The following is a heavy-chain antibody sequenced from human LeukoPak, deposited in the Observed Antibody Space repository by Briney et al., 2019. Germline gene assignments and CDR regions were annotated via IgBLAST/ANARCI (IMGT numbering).Heavy chain of an antibody. CDR1: GGTFSSYA. V-gene: IGHV1-69*04. Sequence: ASVKVSCKASGGTFSSYAISWVRQAPRQGLEWMGRIIPILGIANYAQKFQGRVTITADKSTSTAYMELSSLRSEDTAVYYCARSGAVGGAPGPPNWFDPWGQGTLVTVSS. D-gene: IGHD1-26*01. J-gene: IGHJ5*02. CDR2: IIPILGIA. CDR3: ARSGAVGGAPGPPNWFDP.